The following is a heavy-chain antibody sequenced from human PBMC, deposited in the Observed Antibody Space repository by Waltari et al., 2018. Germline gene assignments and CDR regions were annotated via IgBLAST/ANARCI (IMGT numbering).Heavy chain of an antibody. J-gene: IGHJ4*02. D-gene: IGHD1-26*01. V-gene: IGHV1-69*01. CDR1: GGTFSSYA. CDR2: IIPIFGTA. CDR3: ARVTSARGYSGSYNFDY. Sequence: QVQLVQSGAEVKKPGSSVKVSCKASGGTFSSYAISWVRQAPGQGLEWMGGIIPIFGTANYAQKFQGRVTITADESTSTAYMELSSLRSEDTAVYYCARVTSARGYSGSYNFDYWGQGTLVTVSS.